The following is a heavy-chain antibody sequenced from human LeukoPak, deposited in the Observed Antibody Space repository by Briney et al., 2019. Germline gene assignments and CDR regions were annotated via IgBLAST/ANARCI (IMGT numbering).Heavy chain of an antibody. J-gene: IGHJ5*02. Sequence: GGSLRLSCAASGFTFSSYAMHWVRQAPGKGLEWVAVIWHDGSEKYYEDSVKGRFTISRDNSKNTLYLQMNSLRAEDTAVYYCARGWAAAGSPNWFDPWGQGTLVTVSS. D-gene: IGHD6-13*01. CDR1: GFTFSSYA. CDR3: ARGWAAAGSPNWFDP. V-gene: IGHV3-33*01. CDR2: IWHDGSEK.